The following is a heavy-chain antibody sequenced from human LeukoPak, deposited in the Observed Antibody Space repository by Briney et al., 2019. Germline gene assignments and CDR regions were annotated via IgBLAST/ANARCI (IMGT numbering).Heavy chain of an antibody. CDR1: GYTFTSYD. CDR2: MSPNSGNT. CDR3: ARGPPNWGYDY. D-gene: IGHD7-27*01. J-gene: IGHJ4*02. Sequence: ASVKVSCKASGYTFTSYDFNWVRQATGQGLEWMGWMSPNSGNTGYAQKFQGRVTMTRNTSMSTAYKELSSLRSEDTAVYYCARGPPNWGYDYWGQGTLVTVSS. V-gene: IGHV1-8*01.